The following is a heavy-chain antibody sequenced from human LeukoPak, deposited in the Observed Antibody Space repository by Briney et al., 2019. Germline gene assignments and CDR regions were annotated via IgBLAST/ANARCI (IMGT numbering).Heavy chain of an antibody. J-gene: IGHJ5*02. D-gene: IGHD5-18*01. CDR1: GGSFRGDYY. CDR2: IYSGGRI. V-gene: IGHV4-39*07. CDR3: ARTGGPLGIHLWKRKFNWFDP. Sequence: ASETLSLTCTVSGGSFRGDYYWAWIRQPPGKGLEWIGSIYSGGRIYYNPSLKSRVTISIDTSKNQFSLKLSSVTAADTAVYYCARTGGPLGIHLWKRKFNWFDPWGQGTLVTVSS.